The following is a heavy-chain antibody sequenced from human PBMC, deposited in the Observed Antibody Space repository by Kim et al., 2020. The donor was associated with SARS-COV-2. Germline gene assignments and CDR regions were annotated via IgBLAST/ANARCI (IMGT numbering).Heavy chain of an antibody. CDR2: ISSSSSTI. J-gene: IGHJ4*02. D-gene: IGHD3-9*01. CDR1: GFTFSSYS. V-gene: IGHV3-48*02. Sequence: GGSLRLSCAASGFTFSSYSMNWVRQAPGKGLEWVSYISSSSSTIYYADSVKGRFTISRDNAKNSLYLQMNSLRDEDTAVYYCARAHRGGYDILTGRFHFAYWGQGTLVTVSS. CDR3: ARAHRGGYDILTGRFHFAY.